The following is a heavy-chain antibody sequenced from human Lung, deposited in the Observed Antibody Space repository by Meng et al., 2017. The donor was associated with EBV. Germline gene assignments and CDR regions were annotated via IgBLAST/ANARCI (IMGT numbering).Heavy chain of an antibody. CDR2: IYHSGST. CDR1: VACISSSNW. D-gene: IGHD5-24*01. V-gene: IGHV4-4*02. J-gene: IGHJ4*02. CDR3: ARVRVDGYQGGGQYYFDY. Sequence: GHGLVAPCGPRSLPCVVSVACISSSNWWDWGRQPPGKGLEWIGEIYHSGSTNNNPSLKSRVTISVDKSKNQFSLKLSSVTAADTAVYYCARVRVDGYQGGGQYYFDYWGQGTLVTVSS.